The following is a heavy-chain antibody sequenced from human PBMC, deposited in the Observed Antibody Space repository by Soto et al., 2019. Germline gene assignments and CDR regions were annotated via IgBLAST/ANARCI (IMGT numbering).Heavy chain of an antibody. J-gene: IGHJ4*02. CDR2: ISSSSSTI. Sequence: SLRLSCAASGFTFSSYSMNWVRQAPGKGLEWVSYISSSSSTIYYADSVKGRFTVSRDNAKNSLYLQMNSLRDEDTAMYYCARSRTYYYDSSGHYHLAEWGQGTLVTGSS. CDR1: GFTFSSYS. D-gene: IGHD3-22*01. CDR3: ARSRTYYYDSSGHYHLAE. V-gene: IGHV3-48*02.